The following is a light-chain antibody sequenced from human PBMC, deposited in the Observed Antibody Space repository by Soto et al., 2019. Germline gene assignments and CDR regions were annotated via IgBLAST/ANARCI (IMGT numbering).Light chain of an antibody. Sequence: DIQMTQSPSTLSASVGDRVTITCRASQSISTWLAWYQQKPGKAPKLLIYKASSLESGVPSRFSGSGSGTEFTLTISSLQPDDFVSYCCQHYNTYPLTFGGGTTVEIK. CDR3: QHYNTYPLT. J-gene: IGKJ4*01. CDR1: QSISTW. CDR2: KAS. V-gene: IGKV1-5*03.